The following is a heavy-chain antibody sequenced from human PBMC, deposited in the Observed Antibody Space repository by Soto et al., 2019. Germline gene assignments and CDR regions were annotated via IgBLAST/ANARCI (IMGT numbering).Heavy chain of an antibody. CDR2: INPSGGNA. Sequence: QVPLVQSGPEVNKPGASVKVSCKASGYSFITYYMHWVRQAPGQGLEWMAIINPSGGNANYAQKFQGRVSLTREPSTTTVFMELSSLRSEDTAVYYCATSCGIGGCPPGPWNWGPGTMVTVSS. CDR3: ATSCGIGGCPPGPWN. J-gene: IGHJ3*01. D-gene: IGHD2-15*01. CDR1: GYSFITYY. V-gene: IGHV1-46*03.